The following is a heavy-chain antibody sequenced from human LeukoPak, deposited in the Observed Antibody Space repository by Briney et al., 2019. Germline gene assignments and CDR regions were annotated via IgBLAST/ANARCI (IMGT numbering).Heavy chain of an antibody. Sequence: SETLSLTCTVSGGSISSSSYYWGWIRQPSGKGLGWIGSIYYSGSTYYNPSLKSRVTISVDTSKNQFSLKLSSVTAADTAVYYCARQEKELTSGFDDDAFDIWGQGTMVTVSS. CDR3: ARQEKELTSGFDDDAFDI. V-gene: IGHV4-39*01. CDR1: GGSISSSSYY. D-gene: IGHD1-26*01. CDR2: IYYSGST. J-gene: IGHJ3*02.